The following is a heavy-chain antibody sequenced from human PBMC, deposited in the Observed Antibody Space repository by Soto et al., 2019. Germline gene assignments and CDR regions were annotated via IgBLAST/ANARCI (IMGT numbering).Heavy chain of an antibody. J-gene: IGHJ2*01. CDR1: GGTFSSYT. V-gene: IGHV1-69*08. D-gene: IGHD6-13*01. CDR3: ARDLTAAAGRGLDWYFDL. Sequence: QVQLVQSGAEVKKPGSSVKVSCKASGGTFSSYTISWVRQAPGQGLEWMGRIIPILGIANYAQKFQGRVTITADKSTSTAYMELSSLRSEDTAVYYCARDLTAAAGRGLDWYFDLWGRGTLVTVSS. CDR2: IIPILGIA.